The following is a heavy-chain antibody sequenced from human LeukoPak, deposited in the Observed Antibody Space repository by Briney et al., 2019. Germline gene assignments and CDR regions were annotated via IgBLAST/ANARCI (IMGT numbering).Heavy chain of an antibody. CDR3: ARGAALYNWFDP. V-gene: IGHV1-46*01. CDR2: MNPTGGIT. J-gene: IGHJ5*02. D-gene: IGHD3-10*01. Sequence: ASVKVSCKASGYTFTSYCTHWVRQAPGQGLEWMGIMNPTGGITTYAQKFQGRVTMTRDTSTRTVYMELNSLRYEDTAVYYCARGAALYNWFDPWGQGTLVTVSS. CDR1: GYTFTSYC.